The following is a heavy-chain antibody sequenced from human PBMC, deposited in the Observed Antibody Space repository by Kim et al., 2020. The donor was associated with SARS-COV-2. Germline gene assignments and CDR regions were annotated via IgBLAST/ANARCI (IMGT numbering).Heavy chain of an antibody. Sequence: SETLSLTCAVYGGSFSGYYWSWIRQPPGKGLEWIGEINHSGSTNYNPSLKSRVTISVDTSKNQFSLKLSSVTAADTAVYYCARGRRLLWFANRKKPHYHFDYWGQGTLVTVSS. J-gene: IGHJ4*02. CDR3: ARGRRLLWFANRKKPHYHFDY. CDR2: INHSGST. V-gene: IGHV4-34*01. D-gene: IGHD3-10*01. CDR1: GGSFSGYY.